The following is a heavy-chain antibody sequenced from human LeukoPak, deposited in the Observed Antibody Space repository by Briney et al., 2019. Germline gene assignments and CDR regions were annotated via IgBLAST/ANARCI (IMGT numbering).Heavy chain of an antibody. V-gene: IGHV3-74*01. CDR2: LNSDGSST. Sequence: PGGSLRLSCAASGFTFSTYWMHWVRQVPGKGLVWVLRLNSDGSSTTYADSVKGRFTISRDNSKNTLYLEMNSLRAEDTAIYYCAKDLVSPRRVGSSEKLDYWGQGTLVTVSS. J-gene: IGHJ4*02. CDR1: GFTFSTYW. CDR3: AKDLVSPRRVGSSEKLDY. D-gene: IGHD3-10*01.